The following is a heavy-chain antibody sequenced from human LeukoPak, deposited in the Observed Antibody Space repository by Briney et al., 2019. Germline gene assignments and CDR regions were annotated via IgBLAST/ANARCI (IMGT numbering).Heavy chain of an antibody. CDR3: ALDSSGWSDDSFDI. CDR1: GASISFYY. V-gene: IGHV4-59*01. Sequence: SETLSLTCTVSGASISFYYWSWIRQPPGKGLEWIGYIYYSGSTKYNPSLKSRVTMSIDTSKNQFSLNLKSVTAADTAVYYCALDSSGWSDDSFDIWGHGTMVAVSS. CDR2: IYYSGST. D-gene: IGHD6-13*01. J-gene: IGHJ3*02.